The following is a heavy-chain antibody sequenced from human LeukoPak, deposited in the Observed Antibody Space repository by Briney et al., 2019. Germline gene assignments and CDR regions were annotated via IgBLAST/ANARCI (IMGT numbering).Heavy chain of an antibody. V-gene: IGHV4-4*07. D-gene: IGHD4-11*01. J-gene: IGHJ6*03. Sequence: SETLSLTCTVSGGSISSYYWSWIRQPAGKGLEWIGRIYTSGSTNYNPSLKSRVTMSVDTSKNQFSLKLSSVTAADTAVYYCASNTVSYYYYYMDVWGKGTTVTVSS. CDR3: ASNTVSYYYYYMDV. CDR1: GGSISSYY. CDR2: IYTSGST.